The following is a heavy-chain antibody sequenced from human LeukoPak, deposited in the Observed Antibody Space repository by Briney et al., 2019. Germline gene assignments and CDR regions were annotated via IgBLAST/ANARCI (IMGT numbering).Heavy chain of an antibody. V-gene: IGHV4-59*01. CDR2: IYYSGST. Sequence: PSETLSLTCTVSGGSISSYYWSWIRQPPGKGLEWIGYIYYSGSTNYNPSLKSRVTISVDTSKNQFSLKLSSVTAADTAVYYCARCSGIAAAGTRADWFDPWGQGTLDTVSS. D-gene: IGHD6-13*01. CDR3: ARCSGIAAAGTRADWFDP. CDR1: GGSISSYY. J-gene: IGHJ5*02.